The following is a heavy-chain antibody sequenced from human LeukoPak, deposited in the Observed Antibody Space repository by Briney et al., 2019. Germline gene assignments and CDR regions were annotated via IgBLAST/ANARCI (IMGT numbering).Heavy chain of an antibody. CDR1: GFTFSAFG. Sequence: GRSLRLSCAASGFTFSAFGMHWVRQAPGKGLEWVAVISYDGSYEYFADSVKGRFTISRDNSKNTLYLQMNSLRAEDTAVYYCARDPTAYYDSSGYYLNTIDYWGQGTLVTVSS. D-gene: IGHD3-22*01. CDR3: ARDPTAYYDSSGYYLNTIDY. CDR2: ISYDGSYE. V-gene: IGHV3-30*03. J-gene: IGHJ4*02.